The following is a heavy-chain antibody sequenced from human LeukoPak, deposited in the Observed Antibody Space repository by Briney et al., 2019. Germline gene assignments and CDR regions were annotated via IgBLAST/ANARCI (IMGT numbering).Heavy chain of an antibody. V-gene: IGHV4-59*01. CDR3: VGVRKWLRPFDP. J-gene: IGHJ5*02. CDR1: GDSISNY. Sequence: SETLSLTCAVSGDSISNYWSWIRQPPGKGLEWIGYIYYSGSTNYNPSLKSRVTISVDTSKNQFSLKLSSVTAADTAVYYCVGVRKWLRPFDPWGQGTLVTVSS. CDR2: IYYSGST. D-gene: IGHD5-12*01.